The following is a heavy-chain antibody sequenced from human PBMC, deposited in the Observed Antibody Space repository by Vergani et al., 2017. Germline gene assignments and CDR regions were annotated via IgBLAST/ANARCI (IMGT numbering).Heavy chain of an antibody. D-gene: IGHD3-10*01. J-gene: IGHJ6*02. CDR1: GGTFSSYA. V-gene: IGHV1-69*06. CDR2: IIPIFGTA. CDR3: ASNKDGSGSYYNRYYYYGMDV. Sequence: QVQLVQSGAEVKKPGSSVKVSCKASGGTFSSYAISWVRQAPGQGLEWMGGIIPIFGTAKYAQKFQGRVTITADKSTSTAYMELSSLRSEDTAVYYCASNKDGSGSYYNRYYYYGMDVWGQGTTVTVSS.